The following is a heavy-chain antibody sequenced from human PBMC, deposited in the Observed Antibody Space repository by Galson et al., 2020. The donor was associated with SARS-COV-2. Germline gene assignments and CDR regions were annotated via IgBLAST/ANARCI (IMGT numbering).Heavy chain of an antibody. J-gene: IGHJ6*02. CDR2: INHSGST. CDR3: ARGTVIVADNYYFYGMDV. V-gene: IGHV4-34*01. CDR1: GESFSGYY. D-gene: IGHD3-22*01. Sequence: SETLSLTCTVYGESFSGYYWSWIRQPPGKGLEWIGVINHSGSTNYNPSLKSRVTISVDTSKNQFSLNLRSMTAADTAVYYCARGTVIVADNYYFYGMDVWGQGTTVPVSS.